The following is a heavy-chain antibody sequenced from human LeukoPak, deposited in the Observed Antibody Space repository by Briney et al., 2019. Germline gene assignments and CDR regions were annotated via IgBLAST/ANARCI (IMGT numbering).Heavy chain of an antibody. CDR1: GFTFSSYA. J-gene: IGHJ5*02. CDR2: ISGSGGST. CDR3: AKRGASGPTLP. Sequence: GGSLRLSCAASGFTFSSYAMSWVRQAPGKGLEWVSAISGSGGSTYYADSVKGRFTISRDNPKNTLYLQMNSLRAEDTAAYYCAKRGASGPTLPWGQGTLVTVSS. V-gene: IGHV3-23*01. D-gene: IGHD3-3*01.